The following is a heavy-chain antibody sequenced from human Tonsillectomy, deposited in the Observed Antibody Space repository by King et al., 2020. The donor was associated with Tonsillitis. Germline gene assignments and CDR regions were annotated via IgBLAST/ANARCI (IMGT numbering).Heavy chain of an antibody. Sequence: VQLVESGAEVKKAGESLKISCKGSGYSFTHYWIAWLRQMPGKGLEWMGMIYPGDSDTRYSPSFQGQVTMSADKSMRTAYLQWSGLKASDTAMYYCARPGGYGRGGGCQSEAPMDYGGQGPRVTVS. CDR3: ARPGGYGRGGGCQSEAPMDY. CDR2: IYPGDSDT. D-gene: IGHD2-15*01. V-gene: IGHV5-51*03. CDR1: GYSFTHYW. J-gene: IGHJ4*02.